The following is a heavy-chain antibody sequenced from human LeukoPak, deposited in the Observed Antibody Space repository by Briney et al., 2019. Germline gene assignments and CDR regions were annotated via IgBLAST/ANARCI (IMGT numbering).Heavy chain of an antibody. CDR2: IRYDGSNK. CDR3: AKAGSTSCYSTSCWFDP. Sequence: QPGGSLRLSCAASGFTFSSYAMHWVRQAPGKGLEWVAFIRYDGSNKYYADSVKGRFTISRDNSKNTLYLQMNSLRAEDTAVYYCAKAGSTSCYSTSCWFDPWGQGTLVTVSS. CDR1: GFTFSSYA. D-gene: IGHD2-2*01. J-gene: IGHJ5*02. V-gene: IGHV3-30*02.